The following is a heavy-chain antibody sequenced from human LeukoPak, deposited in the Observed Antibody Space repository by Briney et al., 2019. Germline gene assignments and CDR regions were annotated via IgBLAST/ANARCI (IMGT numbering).Heavy chain of an antibody. D-gene: IGHD3-22*01. J-gene: IGHJ6*02. CDR1: GYTFTSYG. Sequence: ASVKVSCKASGYTFTSYGISWVRQAPGQGLEWMGWISAYNGNTNYAQKLQGRVTTTTDTSTSTAYMELRSLRSDDTAVYYCAREYYYDSSGSYYYGMDVWGQGTTVTVSS. CDR2: ISAYNGNT. CDR3: AREYYYDSSGSYYYGMDV. V-gene: IGHV1-18*01.